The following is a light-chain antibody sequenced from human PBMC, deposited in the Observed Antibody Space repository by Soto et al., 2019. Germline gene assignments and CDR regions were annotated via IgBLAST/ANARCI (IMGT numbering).Light chain of an antibody. Sequence: EIVLKQSPGTLSLSPGERATLSCRASQSVSSNYLAWYQQRPGQAPRLVIYGASSRATGIPDRFSGSGSGTDFTLTISRLEPEDFAVYFCQQYASSPITFGQGRLLEIK. CDR3: QQYASSPIT. V-gene: IGKV3-20*01. J-gene: IGKJ5*01. CDR1: QSVSSNY. CDR2: GAS.